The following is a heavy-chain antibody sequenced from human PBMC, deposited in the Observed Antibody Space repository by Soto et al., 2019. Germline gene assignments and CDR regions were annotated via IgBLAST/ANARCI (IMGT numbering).Heavy chain of an antibody. V-gene: IGHV3-23*01. Sequence: GGSLRLSCAASGFTFSSYAMSWVRQAPGKGLEWVSAISGSGGSTYYADSVKGRLTISRDNSKNTLYLQMNSLRAEDTAVYYCAKYSSSSYYYYYMDVWGKGTTVTVSS. D-gene: IGHD6-6*01. CDR3: AKYSSSSYYYYYMDV. CDR1: GFTFSSYA. CDR2: ISGSGGST. J-gene: IGHJ6*03.